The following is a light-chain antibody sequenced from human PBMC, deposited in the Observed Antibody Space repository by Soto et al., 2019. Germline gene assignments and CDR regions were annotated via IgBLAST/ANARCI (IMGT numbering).Light chain of an antibody. CDR2: SNN. V-gene: IGLV1-44*01. CDR1: RSNIGSNT. CDR3: ASWDDSLNGLV. J-gene: IGLJ2*01. Sequence: QSVLTQPPSASGTPGKRVIISCSGGRSNIGSNTVNWYQQVPGTAPKFLIYSNNQRPSGVPDRFSGSKSGTSASLAISGLQAEDEADYYCASWDDSLNGLVFGGGTKLTVL.